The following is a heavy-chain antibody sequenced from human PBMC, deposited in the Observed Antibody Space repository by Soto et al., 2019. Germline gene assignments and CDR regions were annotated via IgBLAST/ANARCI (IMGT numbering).Heavy chain of an antibody. J-gene: IGHJ5*02. CDR2: VIPIFGTK. Sequence: QVQLVQSGTEVKKPGSSVKVSCQASGGTFRRQALSWVRQAPGQGLEWMVWVIPIFGTKNYAQKFQGRVTITADQSAGTVHMELSSLTYDDSAVYFCARSEVTDYGDYFWFDPWGQGTLVIVSS. CDR1: GGTFRRQA. CDR3: ARSEVTDYGDYFWFDP. V-gene: IGHV1-69*12. D-gene: IGHD4-17*01.